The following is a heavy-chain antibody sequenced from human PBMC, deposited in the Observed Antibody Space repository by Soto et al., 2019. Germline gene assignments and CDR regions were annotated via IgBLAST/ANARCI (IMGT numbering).Heavy chain of an antibody. J-gene: IGHJ6*02. D-gene: IGHD3-10*01. Sequence: GGSLRLSCAASGFTFSYFGMHWVRQAPGKGLEWVAIISYDGILKYYADSVKGRFTISRDTSKGAVYLQMNSLTPEDTAVYYCAKDFKXSGGHYGSLNYYYGMDVWGQGTTVTVSS. CDR3: AKDFKXSGGHYGSLNYYYGMDV. CDR1: GFTFSYFG. V-gene: IGHV3-30*18. CDR2: ISYDGILK.